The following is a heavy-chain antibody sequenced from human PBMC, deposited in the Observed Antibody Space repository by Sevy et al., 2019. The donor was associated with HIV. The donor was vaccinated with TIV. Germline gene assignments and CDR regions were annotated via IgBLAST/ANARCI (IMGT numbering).Heavy chain of an antibody. CDR1: GGSISSGGYY. D-gene: IGHD3-22*01. V-gene: IGHV4-31*03. CDR3: ARGDYDSSGYYLDY. CDR2: IYYSGST. J-gene: IGHJ4*02. Sequence: SETLSLTCTVSGGSISSGGYYWSWIRQHPGKGLEWIGYIYYSGSTYYNPSLKSRVTISVDTSKNKFSLKLSSVTAADTAVYYCARGDYDSSGYYLDYWGQGTLVTVSS.